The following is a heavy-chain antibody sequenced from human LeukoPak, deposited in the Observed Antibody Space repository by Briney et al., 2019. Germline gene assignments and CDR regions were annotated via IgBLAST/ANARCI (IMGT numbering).Heavy chain of an antibody. D-gene: IGHD2-15*01. J-gene: IGHJ4*02. CDR2: ISSSSSTI. V-gene: IGHV3-48*02. CDR1: GFTFSSYS. Sequence: GGSLRLSCAASGFTFSSYSMNWVRQAPGKGLEWVSYISSSSSTIYYADSVKGRFTISRDNAKNSLYLQMNSLRDEGAAVYYCARPAQYCSGGSCYFDYWGQGTLVTVSS. CDR3: ARPAQYCSGGSCYFDY.